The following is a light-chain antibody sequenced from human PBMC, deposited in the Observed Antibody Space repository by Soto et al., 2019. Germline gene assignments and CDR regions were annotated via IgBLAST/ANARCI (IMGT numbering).Light chain of an antibody. CDR3: AAWDDSLNGVV. J-gene: IGLJ2*01. Sequence: QPVLTQPPSASETPGQRVTISCSGSSSNIGSNTVNWNQQLPGTAPKLLIYTTNQRPSGVPDRFSGSKSGTSASLAISGLQSEDEADYYCAAWDDSLNGVVFGGGTKLTVL. V-gene: IGLV1-44*01. CDR2: TTN. CDR1: SSNIGSNT.